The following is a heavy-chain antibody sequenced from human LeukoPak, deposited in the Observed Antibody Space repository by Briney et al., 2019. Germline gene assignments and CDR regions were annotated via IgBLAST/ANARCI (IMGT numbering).Heavy chain of an antibody. CDR3: AWAGTLWGTFGY. V-gene: IGHV1-2*02. Sequence: ASVKVSCKASGYTFTGYYIHWVRQAPGQGLEWMGWINPDSGGTNYAQKFRGRVTMTRDTSISTAYMELSRLRSDDTAVYYCAWAGTLWGTFGYWGQGTLVTVSS. CDR1: GYTFTGYY. CDR2: INPDSGGT. J-gene: IGHJ4*02. D-gene: IGHD6-19*01.